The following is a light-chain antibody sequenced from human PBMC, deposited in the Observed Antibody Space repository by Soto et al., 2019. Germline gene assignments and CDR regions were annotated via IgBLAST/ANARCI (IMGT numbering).Light chain of an antibody. V-gene: IGKV3-20*01. CDR1: QSVRSSY. Sequence: ALSKSAVVLSLTPGETATISFRAIQSVRSSYLAWYQQKPGQAPRLLIYGASSRATGIPDRFSGSGSGTDFTLTISRLEPEDFAVYYCQQYGGSPRTFGQGTKVDIK. J-gene: IGKJ1*01. CDR3: QQYGGSPRT. CDR2: GAS.